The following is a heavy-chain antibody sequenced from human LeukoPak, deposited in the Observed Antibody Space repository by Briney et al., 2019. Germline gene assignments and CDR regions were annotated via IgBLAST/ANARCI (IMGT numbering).Heavy chain of an antibody. D-gene: IGHD6-13*01. Sequence: GGSLRLSCAASGFTFDNYAMHWVRRAPGKGLEWVSGISWNSGSIGYADSVKGRFTISRDNAKNSLYLQMNSLRAEDTALYYCAKGSRSSRGSFDYWDHGTLVTVSS. J-gene: IGHJ4*01. CDR2: ISWNSGSI. V-gene: IGHV3-9*01. CDR3: AKGSRSSRGSFDY. CDR1: GFTFDNYA.